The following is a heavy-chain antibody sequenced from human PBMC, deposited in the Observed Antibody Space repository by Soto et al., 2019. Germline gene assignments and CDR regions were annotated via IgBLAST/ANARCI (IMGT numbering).Heavy chain of an antibody. CDR2: ISWDGGST. CDR1: GFTFDDYT. Sequence: PGGSLRLSCAASGFTFDDYTMHWVRQAPGKGLEWVSLISWDGGSTYYADSVKGRFTISRDNSKNSLYLQMNSLRTEDTALYYCAKGSSSWSRAPEYFQHWGQGTLVTVSS. D-gene: IGHD6-13*01. J-gene: IGHJ1*01. CDR3: AKGSSSWSRAPEYFQH. V-gene: IGHV3-43*01.